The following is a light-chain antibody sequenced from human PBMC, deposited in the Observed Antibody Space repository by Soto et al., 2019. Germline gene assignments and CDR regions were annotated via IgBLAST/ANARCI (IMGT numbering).Light chain of an antibody. V-gene: IGLV2-14*01. Sequence: QSALTQPASVSGSPGQSITISCTGTSSDVGGYNYVSWYQQHPGKVPKLMIYDVSNRPSGVSSRFSGSKSGNTASLTISGLQAEDEADYYCSSYTSSSTLFGTGTKVTVL. CDR1: SSDVGGYNY. J-gene: IGLJ1*01. CDR2: DVS. CDR3: SSYTSSSTL.